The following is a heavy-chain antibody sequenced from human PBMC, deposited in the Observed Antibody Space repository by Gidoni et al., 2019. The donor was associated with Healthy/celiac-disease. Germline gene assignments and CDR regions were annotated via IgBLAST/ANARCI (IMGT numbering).Heavy chain of an antibody. CDR2: ISSSSSYI. V-gene: IGHV3-21*01. CDR3: ARGIGWNDEDYYYGMDV. CDR1: GFTFSSYS. Sequence: EVQLVESGGGLVKPGGSLRLSCAASGFTFSSYSMNWVRPAPGKGLEWVSAISSSSSYIYYADSVKGRFTISRDNAKNSLYLQMNSLRAEDTAVYYCARGIGWNDEDYYYGMDVWGQGTTVTVSS. D-gene: IGHD1-1*01. J-gene: IGHJ6*02.